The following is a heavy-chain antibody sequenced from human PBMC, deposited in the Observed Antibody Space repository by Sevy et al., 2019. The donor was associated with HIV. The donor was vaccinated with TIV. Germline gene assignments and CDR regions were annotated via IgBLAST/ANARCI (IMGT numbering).Heavy chain of an antibody. J-gene: IGHJ6*02. CDR1: GFPSNDHA. CDR3: AKDINRGCDGINCYPYYYYFYGLDV. Sequence: GGSLRLSCAASGFPSNDHAMHWVRQVPGKGLEWVSGVSWNSRNIGYADSVKGRFTISRDNANHFLYLEMNSLRPEDTAFYYCAKDINRGCDGINCYPYYYYFYGLDVWGQGTTVTVSS. D-gene: IGHD2-21*01. CDR2: VSWNSRNI. V-gene: IGHV3-9*02.